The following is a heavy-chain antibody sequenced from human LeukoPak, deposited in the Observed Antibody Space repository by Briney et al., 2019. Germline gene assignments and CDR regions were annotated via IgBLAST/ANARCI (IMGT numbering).Heavy chain of an antibody. Sequence: ASVNVSCKASGYTFNSYGISWVRQAPGQGLEWMGWISAYNGDTKYAQSLHGRVSMSTDTFTSIAYMELRSLRSDDTAVYYCARDRPGFFYDILTGYDYWGQGTLVTVSS. CDR3: ARDRPGFFYDILTGYDY. CDR2: ISAYNGDT. J-gene: IGHJ4*02. D-gene: IGHD3-9*01. V-gene: IGHV1-18*01. CDR1: GYTFNSYG.